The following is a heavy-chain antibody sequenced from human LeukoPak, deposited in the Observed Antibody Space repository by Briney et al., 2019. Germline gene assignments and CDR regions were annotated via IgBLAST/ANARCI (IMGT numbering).Heavy chain of an antibody. Sequence: ASVKVSCKASGYTFTSYDINWVRQATGQGLEWMGWMNPNSGNTGYAQKFQGRVTMTRNTSISTAYMELSSLRSEDTAVYYCASRGEVVGDAFDIWGQGTMVTVSS. V-gene: IGHV1-8*01. J-gene: IGHJ3*02. CDR1: GYTFTSYD. CDR2: MNPNSGNT. D-gene: IGHD3-22*01. CDR3: ASRGEVVGDAFDI.